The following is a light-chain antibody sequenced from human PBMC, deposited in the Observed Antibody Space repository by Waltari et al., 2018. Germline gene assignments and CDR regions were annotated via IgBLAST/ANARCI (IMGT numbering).Light chain of an antibody. Sequence: EIVLTQSPGILSLSPGESATLSCRASMSVSRALAWYQQKPGQAPRLLIYGASNRATGSPDRFSSGGSGTDFSLTISRLEPEDFAVYYCQHYVRLPATFGQGTKVEIK. CDR2: GAS. CDR3: QHYVRLPAT. J-gene: IGKJ1*01. V-gene: IGKV3-20*01. CDR1: MSVSRA.